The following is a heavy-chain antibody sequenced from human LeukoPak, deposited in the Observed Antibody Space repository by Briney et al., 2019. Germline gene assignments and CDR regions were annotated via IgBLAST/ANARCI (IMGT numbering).Heavy chain of an antibody. V-gene: IGHV3-49*04. Sequence: GGSLRLSCTASGFTFGDYAMSWDRQAPGKGLEWVGFIRSKAYGGTTEYAASVKGRFTISRDDSKSIAYLQMNSLKTEDTAVYYCTRNDYGDFQFDYGMDVWGQGTTVTVSS. CDR3: TRNDYGDFQFDYGMDV. CDR2: IRSKAYGGTT. D-gene: IGHD4-17*01. CDR1: GFTFGDYA. J-gene: IGHJ6*02.